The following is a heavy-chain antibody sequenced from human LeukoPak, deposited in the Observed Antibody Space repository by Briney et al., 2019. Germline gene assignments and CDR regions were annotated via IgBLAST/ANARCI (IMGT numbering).Heavy chain of an antibody. Sequence: SQTLSLTCAISGDSVSSNSVTWNWIRQSPSRGLEWLGRTYYRSTWYNDYAVSVRGRITVNPDTSKNQFSLHLNSVTPEDTAVYYCARDSDSSGHYYMDYFDYWGQGALVTVSS. D-gene: IGHD3-22*01. J-gene: IGHJ4*02. CDR3: ARDSDSSGHYYMDYFDY. CDR2: TYYRSTWYN. V-gene: IGHV6-1*01. CDR1: GDSVSSNSVT.